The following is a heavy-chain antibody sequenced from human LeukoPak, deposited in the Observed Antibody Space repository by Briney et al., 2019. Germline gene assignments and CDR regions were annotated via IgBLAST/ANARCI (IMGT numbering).Heavy chain of an antibody. Sequence: PGGSVRLSCAVSGFTVTSIYMSWVRQAPGKGLEWVSFIYSDGNTYYADSVKGRFTISRDSSRNTLYLQMNSLRVEDTAVYYCAGDTHSSNWYDHWGQGTLVTVSS. J-gene: IGHJ5*02. V-gene: IGHV3-53*01. D-gene: IGHD2-2*01. CDR1: GFTVTSIY. CDR3: AGDTHSSNWYDH. CDR2: IYSDGNT.